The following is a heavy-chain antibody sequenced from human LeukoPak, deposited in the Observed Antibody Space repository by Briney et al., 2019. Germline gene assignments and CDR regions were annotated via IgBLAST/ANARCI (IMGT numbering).Heavy chain of an antibody. CDR2: IYPGDSDT. J-gene: IGHJ5*02. D-gene: IGHD6-13*01. V-gene: IGHV5-51*01. CDR1: GYSFTSYW. CDR3: ARHRLISSSLPWFDP. Sequence: GESLTISCKGSGYSFTSYWIGWVRQMPGKGLEWMGIIYPGDSDTRYSPSFQGQVTISADKSISTAYLQWSSLKAPDTAMYYCARHRLISSSLPWFDPWGQGTLVTGSS.